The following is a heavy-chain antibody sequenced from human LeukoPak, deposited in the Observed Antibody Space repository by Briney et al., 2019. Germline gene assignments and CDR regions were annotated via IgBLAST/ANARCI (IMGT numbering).Heavy chain of an antibody. D-gene: IGHD6-13*01. CDR3: ARGIAAAGTPYNWFDP. J-gene: IGHJ5*02. CDR1: GGSISSGSYY. CDR2: IYTSGST. Sequence: PSETLSLTCTVSGGSISSGSYYWSWIRQPAGKGLEWIGRIYTSGSTNYNPSLKSRVTISVDTSKNQFSLELSSVTAADTAVYYCARGIAAAGTPYNWFDPWGQGTLVTVSS. V-gene: IGHV4-61*02.